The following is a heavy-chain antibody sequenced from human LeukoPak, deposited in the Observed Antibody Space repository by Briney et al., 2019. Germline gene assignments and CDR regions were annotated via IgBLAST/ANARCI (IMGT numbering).Heavy chain of an antibody. CDR3: ARGGPRYCSSTSCMHPLDY. Sequence: ASVKVSCTASGYTFTTYGISWVRQAPGQGLEWMGWISAYNGNTNYAQKLQGRVTMTTDTSTSTAYMELRSLRSDDTAVYYCARGGPRYCSSTSCMHPLDYWGQGTLVTVSS. CDR2: ISAYNGNT. D-gene: IGHD2-2*01. V-gene: IGHV1-18*01. J-gene: IGHJ4*02. CDR1: GYTFTTYG.